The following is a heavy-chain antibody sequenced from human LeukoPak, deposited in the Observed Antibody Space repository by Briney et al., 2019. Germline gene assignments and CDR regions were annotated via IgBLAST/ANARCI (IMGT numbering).Heavy chain of an antibody. CDR3: ARDNGGHYYGSGSDY. CDR1: GYTFTSYG. J-gene: IGHJ4*02. Sequence: ASVKVACKASGYTFTSYGISWVRQAPGQGLEWMGWISAYNDNTNYAQKLQGRVTMTTDTSTSTAYMELRSLRSDDTAVYYCARDNGGHYYGSGSDYWGQGTLVTVSS. V-gene: IGHV1-18*04. D-gene: IGHD3-10*01. CDR2: ISAYNDNT.